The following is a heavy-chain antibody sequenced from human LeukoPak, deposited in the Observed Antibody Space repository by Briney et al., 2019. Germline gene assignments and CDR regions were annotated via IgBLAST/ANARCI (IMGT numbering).Heavy chain of an antibody. Sequence: GASVTVSCKASGYTFTSYYMHWVRQAPGQGLEWMGIINPSGGSTTYAQKIQGRVTMTRGTSTSTVYMELSSLRSEDTAVYYCARGYSDYAYWGQGTLVTVSS. CDR1: GYTFTSYY. V-gene: IGHV1-46*01. CDR3: ARGYSDYAY. J-gene: IGHJ4*02. CDR2: INPSGGST. D-gene: IGHD4-11*01.